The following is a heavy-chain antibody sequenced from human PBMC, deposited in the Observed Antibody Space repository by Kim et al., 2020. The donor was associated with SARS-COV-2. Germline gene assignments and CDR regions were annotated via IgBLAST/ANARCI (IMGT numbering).Heavy chain of an antibody. D-gene: IGHD1-26*01. Sequence: YNANSVKGRFTISRDNPKNTLYLQMNSLSAEDTAVYYCVRRELLPMFDYWGQGTLVTVSS. V-gene: IGHV3-23*01. CDR3: VRRELLPMFDY. J-gene: IGHJ4*02.